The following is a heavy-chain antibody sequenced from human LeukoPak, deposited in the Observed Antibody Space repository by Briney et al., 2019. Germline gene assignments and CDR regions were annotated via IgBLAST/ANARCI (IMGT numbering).Heavy chain of an antibody. Sequence: PGGSLRLSCAASGFTFSSYWMHWVRQAPGKGLVWVSRINSDGSSTSYADSVKGRFTTSRDTSKNTLYLQMNSLRAEDTAVYYCATLRLMARGVNYDSHGMDVWGQGTTVTVSS. V-gene: IGHV3-74*01. CDR3: ATLRLMARGVNYDSHGMDV. CDR2: INSDGSST. J-gene: IGHJ6*02. D-gene: IGHD3-10*01. CDR1: GFTFSSYW.